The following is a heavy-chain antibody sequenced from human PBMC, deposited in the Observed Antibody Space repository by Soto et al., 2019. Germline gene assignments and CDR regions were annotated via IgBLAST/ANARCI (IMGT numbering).Heavy chain of an antibody. CDR3: ARDSNTSRDYYHGMDV. CDR2: ISYDGSNK. Sequence: QVQLVESGGGVVQPGMSLRLSCAASGFTFSSYAMYWVRQAPGKGLEWAAHISYDGSNKHYADSVKGRFTISRDNSKHTLYLQMNSLRVEDTAVYYCARDSNTSRDYYHGMDVWGQGTTVTVSS. CDR1: GFTFSSYA. V-gene: IGHV3-30-3*01. J-gene: IGHJ6*02.